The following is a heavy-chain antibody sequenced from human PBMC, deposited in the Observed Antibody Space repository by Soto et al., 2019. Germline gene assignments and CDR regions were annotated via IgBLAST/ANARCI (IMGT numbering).Heavy chain of an antibody. CDR3: AAIGLMATNPDYYFDY. J-gene: IGHJ4*02. CDR2: IVVGSGNT. CDR1: GFTFTSSA. V-gene: IGHV1-58*01. D-gene: IGHD1-26*01. Sequence: ASVKVSCKASGFTFTSSAVQWVRQARGQRLEWIGWIVVGSGNTNYAQKFQERVTITRDMSTSTAYMELSSLRSEDTAVYYCAAIGLMATNPDYYFDYWGQGTLVTVSS.